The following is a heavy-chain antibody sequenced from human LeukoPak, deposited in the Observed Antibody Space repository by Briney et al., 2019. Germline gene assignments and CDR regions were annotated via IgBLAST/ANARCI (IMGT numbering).Heavy chain of an antibody. Sequence: ASLKVSCKASGYTFTRDYMHTVRQAPGQGLEWIGWINPNSGGTHYIQKIQGRVTLTRDTCLSTAYMELSRLRSDDTAVYYCARWAGSAGYYYYYIDVWGKGTAVTVS. D-gene: IGHD1-14*01. CDR2: INPNSGGT. J-gene: IGHJ6*03. V-gene: IGHV1-2*02. CDR3: ARWAGSAGYYYYYIDV. CDR1: GYTFTRDY.